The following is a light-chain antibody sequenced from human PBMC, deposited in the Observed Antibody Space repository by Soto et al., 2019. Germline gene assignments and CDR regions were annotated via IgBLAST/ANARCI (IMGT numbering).Light chain of an antibody. J-gene: IGKJ1*01. V-gene: IGKV1-5*03. CDR3: QQYKSYWT. Sequence: DIQMTQSPSTLSASVGDRVTITCRASQSISSWLAWYQQKPGRAPKLLIFKASSLGSGVPSRFSGSGSGTEFTLTISSLQPDDFATYYCQQYKSYWTFGQGTKVDI. CDR1: QSISSW. CDR2: KAS.